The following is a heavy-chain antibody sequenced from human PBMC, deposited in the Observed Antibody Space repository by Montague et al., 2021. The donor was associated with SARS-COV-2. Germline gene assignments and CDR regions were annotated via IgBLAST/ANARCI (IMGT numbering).Heavy chain of an antibody. CDR3: AHRGMIRGLIFDY. CDR1: GFSLRSDDEG. D-gene: IGHD3-10*01. J-gene: IGHJ4*02. Sequence: PALVKPTQTLTLTCTFSGFSLRSDDEGVAWIRQSPGRALEWLAVIYWNGDKRYSPSLQRRLTITKDTSENQVVLTMTYMDPVDTATYYCAHRGMIRGLIFDYWGQGTLVTVSS. CDR2: IYWNGDK. V-gene: IGHV2-5*01.